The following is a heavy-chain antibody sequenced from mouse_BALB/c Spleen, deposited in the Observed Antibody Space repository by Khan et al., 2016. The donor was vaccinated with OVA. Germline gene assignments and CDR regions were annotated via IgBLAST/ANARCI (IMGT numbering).Heavy chain of an antibody. J-gene: IGHJ2*01. CDR3: ARSIMAN. CDR2: ISYSGST. V-gene: IGHV3-2*02. CDR1: GYSITSDYA. Sequence: EVQLQESGPGLVKPSQSLSLTCTVTGYSITSDYAWNWIRQFPGNKLECMGYISYSGSTSYNPSLKSRISFTRDTSKNQFFLQLNAVTTEDTATYYCARSIMANWGQGTTLTVSS.